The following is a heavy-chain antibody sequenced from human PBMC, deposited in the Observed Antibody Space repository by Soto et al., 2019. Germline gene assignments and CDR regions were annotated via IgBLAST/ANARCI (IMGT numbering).Heavy chain of an antibody. CDR2: IIPIFGTA. D-gene: IGHD6-6*01. CDR1: GGTFSSYA. J-gene: IGHJ4*02. V-gene: IGHV1-69*06. CDR3: ARDRPEYSRPSVFV. Sequence: SVKVSCKASGGTFSSYAISWVRQAPGQGLEWMGGIIPIFGTANYAQKFQGRVTITADKSTSTAYMELSSLRSEDTAVYYCARDRPEYSRPSVFVWGQGTLVTVSS.